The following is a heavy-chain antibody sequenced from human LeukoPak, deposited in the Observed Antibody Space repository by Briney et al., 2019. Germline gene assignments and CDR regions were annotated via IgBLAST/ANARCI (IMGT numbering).Heavy chain of an antibody. V-gene: IGHV3-21*01. CDR3: ARARPTVTHGDY. CDR2: ISSSSSYI. Sequence: GGSLRLSCAASGFTFSSYSMKWVRQAPGKGLEWVSSISSSSSYIYYADSVKGRFTISRDNAKNSLYLQMNSLRAEDTAVYYCARARPTVTHGDYWGQGTLVTVSS. D-gene: IGHD4-17*01. CDR1: GFTFSSYS. J-gene: IGHJ4*02.